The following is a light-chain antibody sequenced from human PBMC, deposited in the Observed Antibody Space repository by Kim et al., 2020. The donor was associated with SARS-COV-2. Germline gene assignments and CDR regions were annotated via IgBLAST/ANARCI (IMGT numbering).Light chain of an antibody. V-gene: IGKV3-15*01. CDR2: GAS. J-gene: IGKJ2*01. CDR3: QQYNNWPPYN. Sequence: VTTEERDTTSCRGSQSVRRHLAWYQQKTGQAPRLLIYGASTRATGIPARFSGSGSGTEFTLTISSLQSEDFAVYYCQQYNNWPPYNFGQGTKLEI. CDR1: QSVRRH.